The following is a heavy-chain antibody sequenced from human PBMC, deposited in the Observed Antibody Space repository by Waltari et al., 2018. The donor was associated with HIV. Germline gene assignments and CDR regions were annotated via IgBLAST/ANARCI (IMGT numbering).Heavy chain of an antibody. D-gene: IGHD5-18*01. Sequence: VQLVESGGGLFQPGGSLRLSCAASGFTFSSYWMHWARKAPGKGLVWVSRINSDGSITSHADSVKGRFTISRDNARNTLYLQMNSLGAEDTAMYYCAKGGTSGYTFGFGRWGQGTLVTVSS. J-gene: IGHJ1*01. CDR1: GFTFSSYW. CDR3: AKGGTSGYTFGFGR. V-gene: IGHV3-74*01. CDR2: INSDGSIT.